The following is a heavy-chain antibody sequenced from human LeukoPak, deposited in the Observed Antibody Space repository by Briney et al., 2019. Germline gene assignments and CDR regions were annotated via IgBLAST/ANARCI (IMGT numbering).Heavy chain of an antibody. CDR3: AEGKRYPDY. CDR1: GFTFSESW. V-gene: IGHV3-7*03. CDR2: LNLDGSDK. D-gene: IGHD1-1*01. J-gene: IGHJ4*02. Sequence: PGGSLRLSCVVSGFTFSESWMSWVRQAPGKGLGWVASLNLDGSDKYYVDSVKGRFTISRDNAKNSLYLQMDSLRVEDTAVYYCAEGKRYPDYWGQGTLVTVSS.